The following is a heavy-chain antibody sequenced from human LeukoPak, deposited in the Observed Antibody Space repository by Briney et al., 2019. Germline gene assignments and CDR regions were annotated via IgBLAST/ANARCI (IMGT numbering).Heavy chain of an antibody. Sequence: GGSLRLSCGASGFTFNHYTMNWVRQAPGKGLEWVASISSSGTYIYYADSVKGRFTISRDNAENSLFLQMSSLRAGDTGVYYCARDLGYCDSANCGHYYYGMDVWGQGTTVTVSS. CDR2: ISSSGTYI. V-gene: IGHV3-21*01. CDR3: ARDLGYCDSANCGHYYYGMDV. D-gene: IGHD2/OR15-2a*01. J-gene: IGHJ6*02. CDR1: GFTFNHYT.